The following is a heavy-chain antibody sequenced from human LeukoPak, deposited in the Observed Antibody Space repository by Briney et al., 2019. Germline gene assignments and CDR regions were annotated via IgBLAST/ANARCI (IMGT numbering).Heavy chain of an antibody. CDR3: ARDRRLGRTFGTKNWFDP. CDR1: GGSISSYY. J-gene: IGHJ5*02. CDR2: IYTSGST. V-gene: IGHV4-4*07. D-gene: IGHD3-10*01. Sequence: SETLSLTCTASGGSISSYYWSWIRQPAGKGLEWIGRIYTSGSTNYNPSLKSRVTMSVDMSQNQFSLKLSSVTAADTAVYYCARDRRLGRTFGTKNWFDPWGQGTLVTVSS.